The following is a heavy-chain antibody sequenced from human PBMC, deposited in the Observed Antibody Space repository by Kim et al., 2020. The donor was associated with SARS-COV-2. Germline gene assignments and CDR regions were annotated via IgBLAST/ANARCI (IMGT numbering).Heavy chain of an antibody. Sequence: GGSLRLSCAASGFTFSSYDMHWVRQATGKGLEWVSAIGTAGDPYYPGSVKGRFTISRENAKNSLYLQMNSLRAGDTAVYYCARGRVWGYCSSTSCSPIYGMDVWGQGTTVTVSS. D-gene: IGHD2-2*01. CDR3: ARGRVWGYCSSTSCSPIYGMDV. V-gene: IGHV3-13*05. CDR1: GFTFSSYD. J-gene: IGHJ6*02. CDR2: IGTAGDP.